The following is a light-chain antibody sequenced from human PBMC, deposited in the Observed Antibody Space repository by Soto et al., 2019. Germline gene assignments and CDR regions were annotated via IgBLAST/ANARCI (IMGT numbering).Light chain of an antibody. CDR3: QQYRTSPYT. J-gene: IGKJ2*01. V-gene: IGKV3-20*01. CDR1: QSVSNSY. CDR2: GTS. Sequence: VGLTESAGTLYLSPGERATHACRASQSVSNSYFAWYQQKPGQAPRLLIYGTSNTATGIPARFSGSRSGTDFTLTISSLEPEDFAVYYCQQYRTSPYTFGQGTKVDI.